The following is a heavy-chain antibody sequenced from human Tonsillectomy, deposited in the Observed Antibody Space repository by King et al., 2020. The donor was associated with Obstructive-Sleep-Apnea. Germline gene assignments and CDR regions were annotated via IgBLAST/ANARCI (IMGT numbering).Heavy chain of an antibody. CDR1: GASISSGAFQ. CDR3: ARILWFGEML. CDR2: ISHSGST. Sequence: QVQLQESGPGLVKPSQTLSLTCTVSGASISSGAFQWSRIRQYPGKGLEWVGYISHSGSTYYKPSLKSRVTISLDASKNQFSLQLSSVTAADTAVYYCARILWFGEMLWGQGTLVTVSS. J-gene: IGHJ4*02. V-gene: IGHV4-31*03. D-gene: IGHD3-10*01.